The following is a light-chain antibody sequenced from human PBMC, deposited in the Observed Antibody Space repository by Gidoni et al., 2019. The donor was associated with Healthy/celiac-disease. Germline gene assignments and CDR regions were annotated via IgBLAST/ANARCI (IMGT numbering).Light chain of an antibody. V-gene: IGLV2-14*01. CDR3: SSYTSSRLEV. Sequence: QSALTPPASVSGSPCQSITISCTATSSDVGGYNYVSWYQQHPGKAPKLMIYEVSNRPSGVSNRFSGSKSGNTASLTISGLQAEDEADYDCSSYTSSRLEVFGGGTKLTVL. J-gene: IGLJ2*01. CDR1: SSDVGGYNY. CDR2: EVS.